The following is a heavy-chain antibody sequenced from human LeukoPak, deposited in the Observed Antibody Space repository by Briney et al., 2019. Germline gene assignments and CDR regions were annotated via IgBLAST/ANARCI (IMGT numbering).Heavy chain of an antibody. V-gene: IGHV4-59*06. CDR1: GGSISNYY. CDR3: ARDQGSGSYYLFDY. D-gene: IGHD1-26*01. Sequence: SETLSLTCTVSGGSISNYYWSWIRQHPGKGLEWIGYIYYSGSTYYNPSLKSRVTISLDTSKNHFSLKLSSVTAADTAVYYCARDQGSGSYYLFDYWGQGTLVTVSS. J-gene: IGHJ4*02. CDR2: IYYSGST.